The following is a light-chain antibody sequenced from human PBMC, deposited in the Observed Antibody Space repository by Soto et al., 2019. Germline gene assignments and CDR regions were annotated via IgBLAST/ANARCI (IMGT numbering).Light chain of an antibody. CDR2: ATS. Sequence: EIVLTQSPGTLSLSPGDRATLSCRASQSISSSYLAWYQHKSGQAPRLLIYATSTRATGIPDRFSGSGSGTDFTLTISRLEPDDFAVYYCQQYGTSRYTFGQGTKLEIK. V-gene: IGKV3-20*01. CDR1: QSISSSY. J-gene: IGKJ2*01. CDR3: QQYGTSRYT.